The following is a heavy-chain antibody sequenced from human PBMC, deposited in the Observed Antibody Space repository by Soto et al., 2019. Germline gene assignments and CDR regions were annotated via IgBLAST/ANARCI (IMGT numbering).Heavy chain of an antibody. D-gene: IGHD5-12*01. CDR1: GYTFTSYA. V-gene: IGHV1-3*01. CDR2: INAGNGNT. J-gene: IGHJ4*02. Sequence: ASVKVSCKASGYTFTSYAIHWVRQAPGQRLEWMGWINAGNGNTKYSQKFQGRVTITRDTSASTAYMELSSLRSEDTAVYYCARDWRDGYTLGYWGQGTLVTVSS. CDR3: ARDWRDGYTLGY.